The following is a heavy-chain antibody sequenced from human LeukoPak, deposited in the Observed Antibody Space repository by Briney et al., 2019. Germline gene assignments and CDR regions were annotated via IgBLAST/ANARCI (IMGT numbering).Heavy chain of an antibody. CDR1: GFTFSSYS. Sequence: GGSLRLSCAASGFTFSSYSMNWVRQAPGKGLEWVSSISSSSSYIYYADSVKGRFTISRDNAKNSLYLQMNSLRAEDTAVYYCARVRVVGAPDPFDYWGQGTLVTVSS. CDR2: ISSSSSYI. D-gene: IGHD1-26*01. CDR3: ARVRVVGAPDPFDY. V-gene: IGHV3-21*01. J-gene: IGHJ4*02.